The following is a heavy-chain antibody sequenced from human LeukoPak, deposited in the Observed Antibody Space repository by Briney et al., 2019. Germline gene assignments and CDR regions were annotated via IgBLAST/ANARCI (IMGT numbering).Heavy chain of an antibody. V-gene: IGHV3-23*01. CDR1: GFTFSSYA. CDR3: AKGFSGIAAAGSVY. CDR2: IGGSGGST. Sequence: GGSLRLSCAASGFTFSSYAMSWVRQAPGKGLEWVSVIGGSGGSTYYADSLKGRFTISRDNSKNTLYLQMNSLRTEDTAVYYCAKGFSGIAAAGSVYWGQGTLVTVSS. D-gene: IGHD6-13*01. J-gene: IGHJ4*02.